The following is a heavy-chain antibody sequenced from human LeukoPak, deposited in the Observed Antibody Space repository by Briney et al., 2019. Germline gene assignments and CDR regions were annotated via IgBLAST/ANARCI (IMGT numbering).Heavy chain of an antibody. CDR3: AKSSLLAVAGTGDY. Sequence: GGSLRLSCAASGFTFSSYAVSWVRQAPGKGLEWVSAISGSGGSTYYADSVKGRFTISRDNSKNTLYLQMNSLRAEDTAVYYCAKSSLLAVAGTGDYWGQGTLVTVSS. D-gene: IGHD6-19*01. V-gene: IGHV3-23*01. J-gene: IGHJ4*02. CDR2: ISGSGGST. CDR1: GFTFSSYA.